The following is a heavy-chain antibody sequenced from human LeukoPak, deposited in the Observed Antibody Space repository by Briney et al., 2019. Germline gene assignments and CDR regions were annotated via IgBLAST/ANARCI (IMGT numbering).Heavy chain of an antibody. V-gene: IGHV6-1*01. J-gene: IGHJ4*02. CDR3: ARDFGTTGWHTFDY. CDR2: TYYRSKWYN. D-gene: IGHD6-19*01. Sequence: SQTLSLTCVVSGGSVSSKNGAWNWIRQSPSRGLEWLGRTYYRSKWYNDYAESMEGRMTISQDTSRNQYSLHLNSVTPDDTAVYYCARDFGTTGWHTFDYWGQGTLVTVSS. CDR1: GGSVSSKNGA.